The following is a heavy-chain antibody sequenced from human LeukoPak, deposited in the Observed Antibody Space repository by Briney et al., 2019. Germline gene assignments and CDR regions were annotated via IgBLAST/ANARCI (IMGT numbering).Heavy chain of an antibody. Sequence: SETLSLTCAVSGYSISSGYYWGWIRQPPGKGLEWNGSIYHSGSTYYNPSLKSRVTISVDTSKNQFSLKLSSVTAADTAVYYCARQNLNWFDPWGQGTLVTVSS. CDR1: GYSISSGYY. V-gene: IGHV4-38-2*01. CDR3: ARQNLNWFDP. CDR2: IYHSGST. J-gene: IGHJ5*02.